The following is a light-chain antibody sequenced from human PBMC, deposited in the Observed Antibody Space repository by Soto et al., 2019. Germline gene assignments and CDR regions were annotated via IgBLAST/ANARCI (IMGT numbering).Light chain of an antibody. CDR3: NSYAGSNNWV. CDR1: SSDVGSYNY. J-gene: IGLJ3*02. V-gene: IGLV2-8*01. CDR2: EVS. Sequence: QSALTQPASVSGSPGQSITISCTGTSSDVGSYNYVSRFQQHPGKAPKLMIYEVSKRPSGVPDRFSGSKSGNTASLTVSGLQAEDEADYYCNSYAGSNNWVFGGGTQLTVL.